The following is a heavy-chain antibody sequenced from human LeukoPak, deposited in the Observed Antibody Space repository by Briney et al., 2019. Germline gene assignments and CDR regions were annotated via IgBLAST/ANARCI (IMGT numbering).Heavy chain of an antibody. CDR2: IYYSGST. V-gene: IGHV4-59*08. CDR1: GGSISSYY. Sequence: KASETLPLTCTVSGGSISSYYWSWIRQPPGKGLEWIGYIYYSGSTNYNPSLKSRVTISVDTSKNQFSLKLSSVTAADTAVYYCARHQWVPAFDIWGQGTMVTVSS. D-gene: IGHD1-26*01. CDR3: ARHQWVPAFDI. J-gene: IGHJ3*02.